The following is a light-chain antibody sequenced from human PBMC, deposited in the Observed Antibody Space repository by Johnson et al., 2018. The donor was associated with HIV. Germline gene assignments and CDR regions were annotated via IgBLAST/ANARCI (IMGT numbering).Light chain of an antibody. CDR3: GTWDSSLSAYV. V-gene: IGLV1-51*01. CDR1: SSNIGNNY. Sequence: VLTQPPSVSAAPGQRVTISCSGSSSNIGNNYVSWYQQLPGTAPKLLIYDNNKRPSGIPDLFSGSKSGTSATLGITGLQTGDEADYYCGTWDSSLSAYVFGTGTKVTVL. CDR2: DNN. J-gene: IGLJ1*01.